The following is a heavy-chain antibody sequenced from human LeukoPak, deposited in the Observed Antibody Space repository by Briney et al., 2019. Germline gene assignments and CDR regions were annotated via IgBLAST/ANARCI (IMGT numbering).Heavy chain of an antibody. CDR2: ISAYNGNT. CDR1: GYTFTSYG. Sequence: GASVKVSCKASGYTFTSYGISWVRQAPGQGLEWMGWISAYNGNTNYAQKLQGRVTMTTDTSTSTAYMELRSLRSDDTAVYYCTIVKSITGTTARMSDYWGQGTLVTVSS. CDR3: TIVKSITGTTARMSDY. J-gene: IGHJ4*02. V-gene: IGHV1-18*01. D-gene: IGHD1-7*01.